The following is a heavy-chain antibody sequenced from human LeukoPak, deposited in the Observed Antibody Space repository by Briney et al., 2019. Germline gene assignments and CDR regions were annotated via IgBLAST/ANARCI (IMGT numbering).Heavy chain of an antibody. D-gene: IGHD3-10*01. V-gene: IGHV1-18*01. CDR3: ARASLLWFGELSLFDY. CDR2: MSTYNGNT. Sequence: ASVKVSCKASGYTFTTYGITWVRQAPGEGLEWMGWMSTYNGNTHFAQKFQGRVTMTTDTSTSTAYMELRSLRSDDTAVYYCARASLLWFGELSLFDYWGQGTLVTVSS. CDR1: GYTFTTYG. J-gene: IGHJ4*02.